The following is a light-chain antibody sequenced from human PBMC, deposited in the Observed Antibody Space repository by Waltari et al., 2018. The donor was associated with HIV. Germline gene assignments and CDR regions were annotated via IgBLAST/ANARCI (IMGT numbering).Light chain of an antibody. J-gene: IGLJ2*01. CDR3: QSYDSSLSGVI. CDR2: GNT. CDR1: TSNIGAGSA. Sequence: QSVLTQPPSVSGAPGQRVTISCTGNTSNIGAGSAVPWYQQLPGTAPKLLIYGNTNRPSGVPDRFSGSTSGTSASLAITGLQADDEADFYCQSYDSSLSGVIFGGGTKLTVL. V-gene: IGLV1-40*01.